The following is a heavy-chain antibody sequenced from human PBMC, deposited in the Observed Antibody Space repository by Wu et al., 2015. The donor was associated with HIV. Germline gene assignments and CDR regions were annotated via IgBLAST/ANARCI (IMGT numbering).Heavy chain of an antibody. V-gene: IGHV1-46*01. CDR3: ARDMGHEGRQWLVQPGAFDI. CDR2: INPSKSDT. Sequence: QVQLVQSGAEVKKPGASVKISCTTSGYTFSTYYIHWVRQAPGQGLEWMGIINPSKSDTKYAPQFQGRVTMTRDTSTSTVYMELSSLRSDDTAVYYCARDMGHEGRQWLVQPGAFDIWGQGTMVTVFS. J-gene: IGHJ3*02. CDR1: GYTFSTYY. D-gene: IGHD6-19*01.